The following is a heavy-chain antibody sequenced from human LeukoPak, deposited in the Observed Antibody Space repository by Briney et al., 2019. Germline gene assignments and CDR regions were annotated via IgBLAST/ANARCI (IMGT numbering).Heavy chain of an antibody. Sequence: SETLSLTCTVSGGSISSSSYYWGWIRQPPGKGLEWIGSIYYSGSTYYNPSLKSRVTISVDTSKNQFSLKLSSVTAADTAVYYCARHSEQQWLSQVRNWFDRWGQGTLVTVSS. J-gene: IGHJ5*02. V-gene: IGHV4-39*01. D-gene: IGHD6-19*01. CDR1: GGSISSSSYY. CDR3: ARHSEQQWLSQVRNWFDR. CDR2: IYYSGST.